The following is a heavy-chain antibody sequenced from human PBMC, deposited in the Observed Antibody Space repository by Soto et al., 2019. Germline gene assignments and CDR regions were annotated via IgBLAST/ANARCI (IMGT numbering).Heavy chain of an antibody. V-gene: IGHV3-30*18. CDR1: GFTFSSYD. CDR3: AKVLESYSSAWYFDY. J-gene: IGHJ4*02. CDR2: ISYDGSRQ. Sequence: QVQLVQSGGGVVQPGRSLRLSCAASGFTFSSYDLHWVRQAPGKGLEWVAVISYDGSRQYYGDSVKGRFTISRDTSKNTLYLQMNSLRAEDTDVYYCAKVLESYSSAWYFDYWGQGTLVSVSS. D-gene: IGHD6-25*01.